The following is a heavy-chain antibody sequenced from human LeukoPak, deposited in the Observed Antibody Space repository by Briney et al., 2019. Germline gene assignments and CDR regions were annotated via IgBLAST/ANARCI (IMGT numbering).Heavy chain of an antibody. CDR3: ARAYSGYSIDF. V-gene: IGHV1-46*01. J-gene: IGHJ4*02. D-gene: IGHD3-22*01. CDR1: GYTFTNYY. Sequence: APVKVSCKASGYTFTNYYMHWVRQAPGHGLVWMGIIYPSGGGSSYAQKFQGRVTMTRDTSTSTVYMELSSLTSEDTAVYYCARAYSGYSIDFWGQGTLVAVSS. CDR2: IYPSGGGS.